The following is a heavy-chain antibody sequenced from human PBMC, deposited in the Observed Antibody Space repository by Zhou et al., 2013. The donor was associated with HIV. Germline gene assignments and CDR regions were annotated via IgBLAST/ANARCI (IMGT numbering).Heavy chain of an antibody. CDR3: ARESGGGSFKFFYVMDV. D-gene: IGHD3-16*01. CDR2: TVLRLGEV. Sequence: QVQLVQSGAEVKEPGASVKVSCKTSGDTSTSHTVSWVRQVPGHGLQWMGGTVLRLGEVSYAQVFQDRVTITTDDARGTAHMELSSLRCEDTGVYYCARESGGGSFKFFYVMDVWDAETTVTVSS. V-gene: IGHV1-69*16. CDR1: GDTSTSHT. J-gene: IGHJ6*04.